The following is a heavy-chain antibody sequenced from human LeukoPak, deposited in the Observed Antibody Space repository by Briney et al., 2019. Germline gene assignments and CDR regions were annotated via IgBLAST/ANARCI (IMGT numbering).Heavy chain of an antibody. Sequence: SQTLSLTCTVDAGSISTYYWSWIRQPPGKVLEWIGYIYYSGSTNYNPSFKSRVTISLDTSKNQFSLKLSSVTAADTAVYYCARSENYDFWSGYYIGHWGQGTLVTVSS. J-gene: IGHJ4*02. CDR1: AGSISTYY. D-gene: IGHD3-3*01. CDR3: ARSENYDFWSGYYIGH. CDR2: IYYSGST. V-gene: IGHV4-59*01.